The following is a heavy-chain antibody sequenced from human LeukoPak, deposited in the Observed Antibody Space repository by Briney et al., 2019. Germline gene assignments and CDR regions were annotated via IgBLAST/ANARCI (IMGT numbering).Heavy chain of an antibody. CDR1: GFTFSNYS. D-gene: IGHD2-2*01. J-gene: IGHJ4*02. CDR2: ISSSSSYI. V-gene: IGHV3-21*01. Sequence: PGGSLSLSCAASGFTFSNYSMNWVRQAPGKGLEWVSSISSSSSYIYYADSVKGRFTISRDNAKNSLYLQMNSLRAEDTAVCYCAPWDIVVVPAAQAGYWGQGTLVTVSS. CDR3: APWDIVVVPAAQAGY.